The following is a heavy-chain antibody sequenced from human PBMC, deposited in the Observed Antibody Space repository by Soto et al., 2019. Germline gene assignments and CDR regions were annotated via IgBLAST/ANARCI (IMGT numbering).Heavy chain of an antibody. Sequence: GSLRLSCAASGFTFSSYWMHWVRQAPGKGLVWVSRINSDGSSTSYADSVKGRFTISRDNAKNTLYLQMNSLRAEDTAVYYCARDRGYEPYYDYGMDVWGQGATVTVSS. CDR1: GFTFSSYW. J-gene: IGHJ6*02. D-gene: IGHD3-3*01. V-gene: IGHV3-74*01. CDR2: INSDGSST. CDR3: ARDRGYEPYYDYGMDV.